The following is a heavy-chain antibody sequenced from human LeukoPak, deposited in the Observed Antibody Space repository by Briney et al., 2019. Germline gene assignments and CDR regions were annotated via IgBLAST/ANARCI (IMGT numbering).Heavy chain of an antibody. V-gene: IGHV3-30*03. D-gene: IGHD3-22*01. Sequence: PGGSLRLSCAAFGFTFSNYGMHWVRQAPGKGLEWVAVISHDGSNKYYADSVKGRFTISRDNSKNTLYLQMNSLRVEDTALYYCARGWDNNDSSGYSAWGQGTLVTVSS. J-gene: IGHJ4*02. CDR1: GFTFSNYG. CDR3: ARGWDNNDSSGYSA. CDR2: ISHDGSNK.